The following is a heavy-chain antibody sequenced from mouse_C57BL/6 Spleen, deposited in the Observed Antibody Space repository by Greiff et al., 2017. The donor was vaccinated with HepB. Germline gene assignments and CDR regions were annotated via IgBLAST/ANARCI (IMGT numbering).Heavy chain of an antibody. CDR2: ISDGGSYT. CDR3: AREVGRAMDY. J-gene: IGHJ4*01. Sequence: VQLKESGGGLVKPGGSLKLSCAASGFTFSSYAMSWVRQTPEKRLEWVATISDGGSYTYYPDNVKGRFTISRDNAKNNLYLQMSHLKSEDTAMYYCAREVGRAMDYWGQGTSVTVSS. CDR1: GFTFSSYA. D-gene: IGHD1-1*02. V-gene: IGHV5-4*01.